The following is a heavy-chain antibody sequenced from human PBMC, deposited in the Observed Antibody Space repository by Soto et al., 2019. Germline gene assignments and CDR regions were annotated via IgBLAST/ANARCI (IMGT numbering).Heavy chain of an antibody. V-gene: IGHV3-7*01. Sequence: PGGSLRLSCVASGFSISSSWICWIRQTPGKGLEWVTNMNQDGSHVAYADAVKGRFTVSRDNAKNAVYLQMNSLTVEDTAVYFCARDFSYLRFDHWGQGALVTVSS. CDR2: MNQDGSHV. D-gene: IGHD3-16*02. J-gene: IGHJ4*02. CDR3: ARDFSYLRFDH. CDR1: GFSISSSW.